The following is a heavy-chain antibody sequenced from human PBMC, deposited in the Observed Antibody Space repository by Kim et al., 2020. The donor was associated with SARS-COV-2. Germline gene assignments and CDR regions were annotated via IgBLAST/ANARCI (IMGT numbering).Heavy chain of an antibody. CDR1: GGSFSGYY. V-gene: IGHV4-34*01. J-gene: IGHJ5*02. Sequence: SETLSLTCAVYGGSFSGYYWSWIRQPPGKGLEWIGEINHSGSTNYNPSLKSRVTISVDTSKNQFSLKLSSVTAADTAVYYCARARGTMIVVVHNWFDPWGQGTLVTVSS. CDR3: ARARGTMIVVVHNWFDP. D-gene: IGHD3-22*01. CDR2: INHSGST.